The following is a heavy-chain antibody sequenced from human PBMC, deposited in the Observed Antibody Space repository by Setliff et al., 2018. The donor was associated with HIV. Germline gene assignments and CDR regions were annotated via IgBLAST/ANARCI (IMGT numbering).Heavy chain of an antibody. J-gene: IGHJ4*02. CDR3: AKGADPGSSGHYAPYFFDY. Sequence: PGGSLRLSCAASGFTFRRYDMSWVRQAPGKGLEWVSVISGSGGSTHYADSVKGRFTISRDNSKNTLYLQMKNLRAEDTAVYYCAKGADPGSSGHYAPYFFDYWGQGTRVTVSS. CDR2: ISGSGGST. CDR1: GFTFRRYD. D-gene: IGHD3-22*01. V-gene: IGHV3-23*01.